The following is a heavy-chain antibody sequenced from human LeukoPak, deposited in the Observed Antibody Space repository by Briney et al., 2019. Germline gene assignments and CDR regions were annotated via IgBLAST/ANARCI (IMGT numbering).Heavy chain of an antibody. CDR2: ISSSSSYI. CDR1: GFTFSSYS. J-gene: IGHJ3*02. D-gene: IGHD1-26*01. Sequence: GGSLRLSCAASGFTFSSYSMNWVRQAPGKGLEWVSSISSSSSYIYYADSVKGRFTISRDNAKNSLYLQMNSLRAEDTAVYYCARGSIRSDDAFDIWGQGTMVTVSS. CDR3: ARGSIRSDDAFDI. V-gene: IGHV3-21*01.